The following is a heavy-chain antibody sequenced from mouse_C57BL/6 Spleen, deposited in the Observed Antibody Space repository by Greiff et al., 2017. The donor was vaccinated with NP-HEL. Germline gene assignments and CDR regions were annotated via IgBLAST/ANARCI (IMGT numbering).Heavy chain of an antibody. CDR3: AKRLTYYYAMDY. D-gene: IGHD3-2*02. Sequence: EVQGVESGGGLVKPGGSLKLSCAASGFTFSDYGMHWVRQAPEKGLEWVAYISSGSSTIYYADTVKGRFTISRDNAKNTLFLQMTSLGSEDTAMYYCAKRLTYYYAMDYWGQGTSVTVSS. CDR1: GFTFSDYG. J-gene: IGHJ4*01. CDR2: ISSGSSTI. V-gene: IGHV5-17*01.